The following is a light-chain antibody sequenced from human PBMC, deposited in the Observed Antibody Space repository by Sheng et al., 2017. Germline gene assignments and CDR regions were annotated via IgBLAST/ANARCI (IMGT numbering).Light chain of an antibody. CDR2: AAS. J-gene: IGKJ4*01. Sequence: DIQMTQSPSTLSASVGDRVSITCRASQSVSTWLAWYQQKPGKAPKLLIYAASSLQSGVPSRFSGSGSGTEFTLTISSLQSEDSAEYYCQQYDKWPLNFGGGTKVQIK. V-gene: IGKV1-5*01. CDR1: QSVSTW. CDR3: QQYDKWPLN.